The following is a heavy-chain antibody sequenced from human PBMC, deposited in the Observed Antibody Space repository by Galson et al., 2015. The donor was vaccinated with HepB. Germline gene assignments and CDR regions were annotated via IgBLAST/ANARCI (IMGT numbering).Heavy chain of an antibody. V-gene: IGHV1-46*01. CDR3: ARDEGKTVAVTKGAFDI. CDR2: INPSGGST. D-gene: IGHD6-19*01. J-gene: IGHJ3*02. CDR1: GYSFTAYY. Sequence: SVKVSCKASGYSFTAYYLHWVRQAPGQGLEWMGIINPSGGSTSYAQKFQGRVTMTMDTSTDTVYMELRSLRSEDTAVYYCARDEGKTVAVTKGAFDIWGQGTMVTVSS.